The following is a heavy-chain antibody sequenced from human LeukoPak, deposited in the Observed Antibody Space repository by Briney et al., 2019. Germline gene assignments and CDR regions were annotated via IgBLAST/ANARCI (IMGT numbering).Heavy chain of an antibody. J-gene: IGHJ4*02. V-gene: IGHV4-31*03. Sequence: PSETLSLTCTVSGGSVSRGGCYWNWIRQHPGKGLEWIGFTSYSEVTYYNPSLMSRITISVDRSQNQFSLKMRDVTAADTAVYFCAAADWESFYFDSWGQGALVAVSS. CDR3: AAADWESFYFDS. CDR1: GGSVSRGGCY. CDR2: TSYSEVT. D-gene: IGHD1-26*01.